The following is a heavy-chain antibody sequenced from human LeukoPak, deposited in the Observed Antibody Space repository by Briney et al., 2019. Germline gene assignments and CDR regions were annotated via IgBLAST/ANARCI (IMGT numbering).Heavy chain of an antibody. J-gene: IGHJ4*02. CDR1: GDSISSFY. CDR2: IYTSGST. D-gene: IGHD6-13*01. CDR3: ARDVVAAAGTWDY. V-gene: IGHV4-4*07. Sequence: SETLSLTCTVSGDSISSFYWTWIRQPAGKGLEWIGRIYTSGSTNYNPSLKSRVTMSVDTSKNQSSLKLSSVTAADTAVYYCARDVVAAAGTWDYWGQGTLVTVSS.